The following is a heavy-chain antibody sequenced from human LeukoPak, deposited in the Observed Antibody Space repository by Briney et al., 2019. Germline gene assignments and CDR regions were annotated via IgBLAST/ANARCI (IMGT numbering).Heavy chain of an antibody. CDR1: GGSISSGDYY. D-gene: IGHD3-3*01. CDR3: AREYDFWSGSSV. Sequence: SQTLSLTCTVSGGSISSGDYYWSWIRQPPGKGLEWIGYIYYSGSTYYNPSLKSRVTISVDTSKNQFSLKLSSVTAADTAVYCCAREYDFWSGSSVWGQGTMVTVSS. CDR2: IYYSGST. V-gene: IGHV4-30-4*01. J-gene: IGHJ3*01.